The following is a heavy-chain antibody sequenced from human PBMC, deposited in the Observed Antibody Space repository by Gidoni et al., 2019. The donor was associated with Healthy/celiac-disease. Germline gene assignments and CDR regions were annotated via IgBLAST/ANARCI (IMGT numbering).Heavy chain of an antibody. V-gene: IGHV3-23*01. J-gene: IGHJ3*02. Sequence: VQLLESGGGLVQPGGSLRLSCAASGFTFSSYARSWVRQAPGKGRGRVSAISGSGGSTYSADSVKGRCTISRDKSKNTLYLQMNSLRAEDTAVYYCAKLITGTTGYAFDILGQGTMVTVSS. CDR1: GFTFSSYA. CDR3: AKLITGTTGYAFDI. D-gene: IGHD1-7*01. CDR2: ISGSGGST.